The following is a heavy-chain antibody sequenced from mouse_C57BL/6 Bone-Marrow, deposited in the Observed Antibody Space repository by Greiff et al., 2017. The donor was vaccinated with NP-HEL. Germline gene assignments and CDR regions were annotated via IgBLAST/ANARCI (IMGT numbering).Heavy chain of an antibody. J-gene: IGHJ4*01. CDR2: IDPEDGET. CDR3: ARGYYGSSYRNYAMDY. Sequence: EVMLVESGAELVKPGASVKLSCTASGFNIKDYYMHWVKQRTEQGLEWIGRIDPEDGETKYAPKFQGKATITADTSSNTAYLQLSSLTSEDTAVYYCARGYYGSSYRNYAMDYWGQGTSVTVSS. D-gene: IGHD1-1*01. V-gene: IGHV14-2*01. CDR1: GFNIKDYY.